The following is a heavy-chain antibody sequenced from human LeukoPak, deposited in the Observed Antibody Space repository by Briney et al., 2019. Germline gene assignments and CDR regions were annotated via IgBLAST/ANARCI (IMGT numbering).Heavy chain of an antibody. D-gene: IGHD1-26*01. V-gene: IGHV5-51*01. CDR3: ARLHIVGATQKFDY. Sequence: GESLKISCKGSGYGFSSYWIAWVRQLPGKGLEWMGIIYPRDSRTTYSPSFQGQVTISVDKSISTAYLQWSSLKASDTAMYYCARLHIVGATQKFDYWGQGTLVTVSS. CDR1: GYGFSSYW. J-gene: IGHJ4*02. CDR2: IYPRDSRT.